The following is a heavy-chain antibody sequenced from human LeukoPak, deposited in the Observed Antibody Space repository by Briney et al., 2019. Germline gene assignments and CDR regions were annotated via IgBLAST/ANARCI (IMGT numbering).Heavy chain of an antibody. CDR2: INSDGSST. V-gene: IGHV3-74*01. CDR1: GFTFSSYW. J-gene: IGHJ4*02. Sequence: GGSLRLSCAASGFTFSSYWMHWLRQAPGKGLVWVSLINSDGSSTSYADSVKGRFTISRDNAKNTLYLQMNNLRGDDTAVYYCARNSGWYGVLWGQGTLVTVSS. D-gene: IGHD6-19*01. CDR3: ARNSGWYGVL.